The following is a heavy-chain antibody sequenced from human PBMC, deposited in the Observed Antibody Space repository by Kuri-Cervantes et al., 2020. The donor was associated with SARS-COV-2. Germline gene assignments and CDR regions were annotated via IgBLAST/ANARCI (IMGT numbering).Heavy chain of an antibody. CDR3: AKDLAVAGSEDDS. J-gene: IGHJ4*02. CDR1: GFSFGSYA. V-gene: IGHV3-23*01. Sequence: GGSLRLSCVGSGFSFGSYAMHWVRQAPGKGLEWVSSLSVSGGNTYYADSVKGRFTISRDNSRNTLYLQMNSLSAEDTAVYYCAKDLAVAGSEDDSWGQGTLVTVSS. CDR2: LSVSGGNT. D-gene: IGHD6-19*01.